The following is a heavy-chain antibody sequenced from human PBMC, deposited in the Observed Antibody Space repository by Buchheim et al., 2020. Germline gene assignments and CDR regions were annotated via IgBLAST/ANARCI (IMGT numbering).Heavy chain of an antibody. D-gene: IGHD1-1*01. CDR3: ARHGNYYYYGMDV. V-gene: IGHV4-39*01. J-gene: IGHJ6*04. Sequence: QLQLQESGPGLVKPSETLSLMCSVAGGSIRSSSHYWGWFRQPPGKGLEWIGSIYYTGSTDYNSSLKSRVTISIDTSTKQFCLKLSSATAADTALYYCARHGNYYYYGMDVWGKGTT. CDR2: IYYTGST. CDR1: GGSIRSSSHY.